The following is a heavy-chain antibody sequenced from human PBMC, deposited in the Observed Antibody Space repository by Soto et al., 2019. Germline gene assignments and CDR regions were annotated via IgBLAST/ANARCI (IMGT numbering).Heavy chain of an antibody. V-gene: IGHV3-30*18. Sequence: VAVISNDGGDKHYADSVKGRFTISRDNSKNTLYLQMNSLRAEDTAVYYCAKDGHVAAAGYYFDYWGQGTLVTVSS. CDR3: AKDGHVAAAGYYFDY. CDR2: ISNDGGDK. D-gene: IGHD6-13*01. J-gene: IGHJ4*02.